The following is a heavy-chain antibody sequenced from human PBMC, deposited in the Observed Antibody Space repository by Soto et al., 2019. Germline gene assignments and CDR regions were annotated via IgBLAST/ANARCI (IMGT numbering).Heavy chain of an antibody. V-gene: IGHV3-30-3*01. J-gene: IGHJ4*02. CDR3: ARTPTTVGYYFDY. CDR2: ISYDGSNK. D-gene: IGHD4-17*01. Sequence: GGSLRLSCAASGFTFSSHAMHWVRQGPGKGLEWVAVISYDGSNKYYEDSVTGRFTISRDNSKNTLYLQMNSLRAEDTAVYYCARTPTTVGYYFDYWGQGTLVTVSS. CDR1: GFTFSSHA.